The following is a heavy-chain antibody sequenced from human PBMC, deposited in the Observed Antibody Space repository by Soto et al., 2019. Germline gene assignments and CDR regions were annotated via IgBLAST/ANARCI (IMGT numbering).Heavy chain of an antibody. CDR1: GGSFSGYY. V-gene: IGHV4-34*01. J-gene: IGHJ4*02. Sequence: PSETLCLTCAVYGGSFSGYYWSWVRQPPGKGLEWIGEINHSGSTNYNPSLKSRVTISVDTSKNQFSLKLSSVTAADTAVYYCARLGIAAAGADYWGQGTLVTVPQ. D-gene: IGHD6-13*01. CDR3: ARLGIAAAGADY. CDR2: INHSGST.